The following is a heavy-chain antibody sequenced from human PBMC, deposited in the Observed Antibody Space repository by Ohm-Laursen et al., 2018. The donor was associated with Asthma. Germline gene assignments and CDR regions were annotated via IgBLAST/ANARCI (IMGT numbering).Heavy chain of an antibody. Sequence: SLRLSCSAPGFTFSSYAMHWVRQAPGKGLEHVSAISNNGGSSNYGDSVKGRFTISGDKSKNTVYLQMNSLRAEDTAVYYCAKVNVDDYGDYWGQGTLVTVSS. CDR1: GFTFSSYA. CDR2: ISNNGGSS. V-gene: IGHV3-64*04. J-gene: IGHJ4*02. CDR3: AKVNVDDYGDY.